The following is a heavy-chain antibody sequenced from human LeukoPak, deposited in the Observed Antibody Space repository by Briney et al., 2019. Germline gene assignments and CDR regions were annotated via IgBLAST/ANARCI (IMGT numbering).Heavy chain of an antibody. CDR3: ARDKGIAAARVWFDP. D-gene: IGHD6-13*01. CDR2: ISSSSSYI. CDR1: GFTFSSYS. V-gene: IGHV3-21*01. Sequence: GGSLRLSCAASGFTFSSYSMNWVRQAPGKGLEWVSSISSSSSYIYYADSVKGRFTISRDNAKNSLYLQMNSLRAEDTAVYYCARDKGIAAARVWFDPWGQGTLVTVSS. J-gene: IGHJ5*02.